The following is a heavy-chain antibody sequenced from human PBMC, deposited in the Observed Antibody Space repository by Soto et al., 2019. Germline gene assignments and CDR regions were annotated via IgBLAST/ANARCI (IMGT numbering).Heavy chain of an antibody. CDR3: ARDLAYCGGDCYSSWFDP. J-gene: IGHJ5*02. CDR2: IIPIFGTA. D-gene: IGHD2-21*02. Sequence: SVKVSCKASGGTFSSYAISWVRQAPGQGLEWMGGIIPIFGTANYAQKFQGRVTITADESTSTAYMELSSLRSEDTAVYYCARDLAYCGGDCYSSWFDPWGQGTLVTVSS. V-gene: IGHV1-69*13. CDR1: GGTFSSYA.